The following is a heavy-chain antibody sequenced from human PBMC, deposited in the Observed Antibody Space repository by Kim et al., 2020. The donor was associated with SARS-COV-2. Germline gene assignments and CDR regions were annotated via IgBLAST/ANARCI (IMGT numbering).Heavy chain of an antibody. J-gene: IGHJ5*02. D-gene: IGHD2-2*01. CDR1: GYTFTSYG. Sequence: ASVKVSCKASGYTFTSYGISWVRQAPGQGLEWMGWISAYNGNTNYAQKLQGRVTMTTDTSTSTAYMELRSLRSDDTAVYYCARTQYQLPNNWFDPWGQGTLVTVSS. CDR3: ARTQYQLPNNWFDP. CDR2: ISAYNGNT. V-gene: IGHV1-18*04.